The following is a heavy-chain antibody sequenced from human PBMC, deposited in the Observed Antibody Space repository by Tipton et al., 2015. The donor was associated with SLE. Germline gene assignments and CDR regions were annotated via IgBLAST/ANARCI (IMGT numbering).Heavy chain of an antibody. V-gene: IGHV4-59*01. J-gene: IGHJ6*03. CDR1: GCSIITYY. CDR3: ARVPFYYYYSMDV. Sequence: TLSLTCTVSGCSIITYYWGWVRQPPGKGLGWIGYIYDTGRTDYNPSPKSRVTISVDTSKNQFSLKLRSVTAADTAVYYCARVPFYYYYSMDVWGKGTTVTVSS. CDR2: IYDTGRT.